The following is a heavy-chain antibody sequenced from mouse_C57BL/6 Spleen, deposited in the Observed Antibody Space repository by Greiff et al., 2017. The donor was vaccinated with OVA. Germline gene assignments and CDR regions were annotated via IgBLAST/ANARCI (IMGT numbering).Heavy chain of an antibody. V-gene: IGHV5-17*01. J-gene: IGHJ1*03. CDR1: GFTFSHHR. CDR3: ARDYDVGYWYFDV. D-gene: IGHD2-4*01. CDR2: ISSGSSTI. Sequence: EVKLVESGGGLVKPGGSLKLSCAASGFTFSHHRLHWVRQAPEKGLEWVAYISSGSSTIYYADTVKGRFTISRDNAKNTLFLQMTSLRSEDTAMYYCARDYDVGYWYFDVWGTGTTVTVSS.